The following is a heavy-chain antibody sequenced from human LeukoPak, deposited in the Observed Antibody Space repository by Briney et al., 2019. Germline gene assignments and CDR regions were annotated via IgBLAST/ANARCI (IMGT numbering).Heavy chain of an antibody. CDR2: IKTDGSDK. J-gene: IGHJ4*02. CDR1: GFTFSNYW. V-gene: IGHV3-7*03. CDR3: ARDILIHYGSWSYWVFDY. Sequence: GGSLRLSCAASGFTFSNYWMRWVRQAPGKGGEWVGDIKTDGSDKYYVGSVKGRFTISRDNAKNSLYLHMNSLRAEDTAVYYCARDILIHYGSWSYWVFDYWGQGSLVTVSS. D-gene: IGHD3-10*01.